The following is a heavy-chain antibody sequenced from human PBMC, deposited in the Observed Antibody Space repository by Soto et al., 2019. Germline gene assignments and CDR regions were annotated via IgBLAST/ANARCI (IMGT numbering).Heavy chain of an antibody. D-gene: IGHD2-15*01. CDR3: ARTYCSGGSCYPRGALDI. CDR1: GYTFTSYA. J-gene: IGHJ3*02. Sequence: ASVKVSCKAPGYTFTSYAMHWARQAPGQRLEWMGWINAGNGNTKYSQKFQGRVTITRDTSASTAYMELSSLRSEDTAVYYCARTYCSGGSCYPRGALDIWGQGTMVTVSS. CDR2: INAGNGNT. V-gene: IGHV1-3*01.